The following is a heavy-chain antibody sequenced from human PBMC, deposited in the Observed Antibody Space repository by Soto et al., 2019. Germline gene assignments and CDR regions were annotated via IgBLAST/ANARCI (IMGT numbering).Heavy chain of an antibody. D-gene: IGHD6-19*01. CDR1: GYTFTSYY. V-gene: IGHV1-46*01. Sequence: ASVKVSCKASGYTFTSYYMHWVRQAPGQGLEWMGIINPSGGSTSYAQKFQGRVTITADKSTSTAYMELSSLRSEDTAVYYCAREWLVSHIFDYWGQGTLVTVSS. CDR2: INPSGGST. CDR3: AREWLVSHIFDY. J-gene: IGHJ4*02.